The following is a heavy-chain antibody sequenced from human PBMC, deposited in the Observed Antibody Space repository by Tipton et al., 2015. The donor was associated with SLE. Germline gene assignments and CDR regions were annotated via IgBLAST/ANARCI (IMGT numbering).Heavy chain of an antibody. J-gene: IGHJ3*02. CDR1: GGSTSNRNYY. Sequence: SLTCSVSGGSTSNRNYYWGWIRQPPGKGLEWIGSVYYTGSTYYNPSLRSRVTISVDTSKNQLSLKLTSLTAADTAVYYCARDLINDAFDIWGQGTMVSVSS. CDR3: ARDLINDAFDI. V-gene: IGHV4-39*07. CDR2: VYYTGST. D-gene: IGHD3-22*01.